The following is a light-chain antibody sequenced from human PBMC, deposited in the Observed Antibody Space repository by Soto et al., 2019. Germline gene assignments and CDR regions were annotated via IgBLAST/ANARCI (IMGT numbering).Light chain of an antibody. J-gene: IGKJ3*01. CDR1: RPVVRQY. Sequence: ELVLTQSPDARSLSPGERVSLSCRASRPVVRQYIAWYYQKPGPAHRLLIHDAVSRATGIPDRFSVSGSGSGPDFTLFISRLEPEDCGVYYCQQNGRSPTFGPGTKVEVK. V-gene: IGKV3D-20*01. CDR2: DAV. CDR3: QQNGRSPT.